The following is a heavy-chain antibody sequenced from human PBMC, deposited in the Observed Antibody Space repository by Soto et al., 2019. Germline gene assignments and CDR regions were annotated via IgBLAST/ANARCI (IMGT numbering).Heavy chain of an antibody. CDR1: GYSFAGYW. D-gene: IGHD3-22*01. Sequence: ESLQISCNGSGYSFAGYWITWVRRKPGKCLEWMGRIDPSDSQTYYSPSFRGHVTISVTKSITTVFLQWSSLRASDTAMYYCARQIYDSDTGPNFQYYFDSWGQGTPVTVSS. V-gene: IGHV5-10-1*01. CDR2: IDPSDSQT. CDR3: ARQIYDSDTGPNFQYYFDS. J-gene: IGHJ4*02.